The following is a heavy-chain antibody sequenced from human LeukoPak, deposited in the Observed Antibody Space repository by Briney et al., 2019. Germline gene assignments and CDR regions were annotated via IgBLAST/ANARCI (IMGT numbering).Heavy chain of an antibody. CDR2: IKQDGSEN. Sequence: GGSLRLSCAASGFTFSSFWMNWVRQPPGKGLEWVANIKQDGSENYYVDSVEGRFTISRDNAKNSLYLQMNSLRAEDTAVYYCARSIWPRAAAGTFDYWGQGTLVTVSS. J-gene: IGHJ4*02. CDR1: GFTFSSFW. D-gene: IGHD6-13*01. V-gene: IGHV3-7*01. CDR3: ARSIWPRAAAGTFDY.